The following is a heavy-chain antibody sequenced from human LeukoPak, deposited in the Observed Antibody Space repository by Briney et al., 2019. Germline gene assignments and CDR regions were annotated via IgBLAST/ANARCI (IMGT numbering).Heavy chain of an antibody. CDR2: ISAYNGNT. V-gene: IGHV1-18*01. CDR3: ARDRGYGDYPAKFDY. Sequence: GASVKVSCKASGYTFTSYGISWVRQAPGQGLEWMGWISAYNGNTNYAQKLQGRVTMTTDTSTSTAYMELRSLRSDDTAVYYCARDRGYGDYPAKFDYWGQGTLVTVSS. J-gene: IGHJ4*02. CDR1: GYTFTSYG. D-gene: IGHD4-17*01.